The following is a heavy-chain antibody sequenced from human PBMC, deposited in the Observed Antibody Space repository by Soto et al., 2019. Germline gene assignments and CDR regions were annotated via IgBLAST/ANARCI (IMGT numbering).Heavy chain of an antibody. V-gene: IGHV4-34*01. Sequence: SETLSLTCAVYGGSFSGYYWSWIRQPPGKGLEWIGEINHSGSTNYNPSLKSRVTISVDTSKNQFSLKLSSVTAADTAVYYCERPHPHSGSLDYWGQGTLVTVSS. J-gene: IGHJ4*02. CDR3: ERPHPHSGSLDY. CDR1: GGSFSGYY. CDR2: INHSGST. D-gene: IGHD2-15*01.